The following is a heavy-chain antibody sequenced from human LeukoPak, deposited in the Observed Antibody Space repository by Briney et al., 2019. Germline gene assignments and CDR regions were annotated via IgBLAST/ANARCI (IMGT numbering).Heavy chain of an antibody. CDR2: IYYSGST. CDR1: GGSISSYY. Sequence: SETLSLTCTISGGSISSYYWSWIRQPPGKGLEWIGYIYYSGSTNYNPSLKSRVTISVDTSKNQFSLKLSSVTAADTAVYYCARGRWFGEFASYYFDYWGQGTLVTVSS. V-gene: IGHV4-59*01. CDR3: ARGRWFGEFASYYFDY. J-gene: IGHJ4*02. D-gene: IGHD3-10*01.